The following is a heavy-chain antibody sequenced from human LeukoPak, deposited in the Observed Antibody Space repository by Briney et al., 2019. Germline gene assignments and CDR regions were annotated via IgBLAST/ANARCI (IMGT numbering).Heavy chain of an antibody. D-gene: IGHD4-17*01. J-gene: IGHJ6*02. Sequence: PGGSLRLSCAVSGFTFSSYEMEWVRQAPGKGLEWVSHISTSGSTINYADSVKGRFTISRDNAKHSLFLQMNRLRAEDTAVYYCARLAVATTDGMDVWGQGTTVTVS. CDR1: GFTFSSYE. V-gene: IGHV3-48*03. CDR3: ARLAVATTDGMDV. CDR2: ISTSGSTI.